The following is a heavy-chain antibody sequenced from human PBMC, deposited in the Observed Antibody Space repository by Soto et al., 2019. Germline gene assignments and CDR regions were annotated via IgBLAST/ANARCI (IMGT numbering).Heavy chain of an antibody. D-gene: IGHD3-10*01. CDR2: ISGSGGST. J-gene: IGHJ6*02. CDR1: GFIVSDTY. V-gene: IGHV3-23*01. Sequence: GGSLRLSCTASGFIVSDTYVNWVRQAPGKGLEWVSAISGSGGSTYYADSVKGRFTISRDNSKNTLYLQMNSLRAEDTAVYYCAKASGSIFYGMDVWGQGTTVTVSS. CDR3: AKASGSIFYGMDV.